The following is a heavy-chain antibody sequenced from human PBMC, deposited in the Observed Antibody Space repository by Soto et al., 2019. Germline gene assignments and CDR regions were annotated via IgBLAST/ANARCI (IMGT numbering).Heavy chain of an antibody. CDR3: ARFNSVKLGYDD. V-gene: IGHV1-69*13. CDR1: GGTFSSYA. D-gene: IGHD6-6*01. Sequence: SVKVTCKASGGTFSSYAISSVRQAPGQGLEWMGGIIPIFGTANYAQKFQGRVTITADESTSTAYMELSSLRSEDTAVYYCARFNSVKLGYDDCGQGTLVTVSS. J-gene: IGHJ4*02. CDR2: IIPIFGTA.